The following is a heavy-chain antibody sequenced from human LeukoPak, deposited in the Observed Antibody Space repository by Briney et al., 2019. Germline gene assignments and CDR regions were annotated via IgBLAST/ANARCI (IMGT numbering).Heavy chain of an antibody. V-gene: IGHV4-34*01. Sequence: PSETLSLTCAVYGGSFSGYYWSWIRQPPGKGLEWIGEINHSGSTNYNPSLKSRVTISVDTSKNQFSLKLSSVTAADTAVYYCARDSIWYSRGDISAFDIWGQGTMVTVSS. CDR3: ARDSIWYSRGDISAFDI. CDR1: GGSFSGYY. J-gene: IGHJ3*02. D-gene: IGHD3-10*01. CDR2: INHSGST.